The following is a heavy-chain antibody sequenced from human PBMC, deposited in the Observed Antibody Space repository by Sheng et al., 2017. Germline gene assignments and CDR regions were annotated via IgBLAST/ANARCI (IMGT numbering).Heavy chain of an antibody. CDR3: ARGTVGLHVYFGY. D-gene: IGHD4-4*01. CDR1: GVSINGYY. CDR2: IYYRGNT. J-gene: IGHJ4*02. V-gene: IGHV4-59*01. Sequence: QVQMQESGPGLVKSSETLSLTCTVSGVSINGYYWSWIRQPPGKGLEWIGYIYYRGNTNYNPSLKGRGTISVDTSKNQFFLNLNSVTAADTAIYYCARGTVGLHVYFGYWGQGNASHRLL.